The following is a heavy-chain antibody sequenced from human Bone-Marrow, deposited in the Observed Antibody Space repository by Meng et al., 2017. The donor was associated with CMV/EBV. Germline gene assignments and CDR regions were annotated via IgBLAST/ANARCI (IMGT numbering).Heavy chain of an antibody. CDR2: INPNSGNT. Sequence: ASVKVSCKASGYTFTGYYMHWVRQAPGQGLEWMGWINPNSGNTGYAQKFQGRVTMTRNTSKSTAYMELSSLRSEDTAVYYCARADRSFDFWSGYPRFDPWGQGTLVTVSS. D-gene: IGHD3-3*01. CDR3: ARADRSFDFWSGYPRFDP. V-gene: IGHV1-8*02. CDR1: GYTFTGYY. J-gene: IGHJ5*02.